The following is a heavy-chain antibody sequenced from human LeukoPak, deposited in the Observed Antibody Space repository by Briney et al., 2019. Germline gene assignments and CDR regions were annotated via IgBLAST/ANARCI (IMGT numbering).Heavy chain of an antibody. Sequence: PSETLSLTCTVSGGSISSGDYYWSWIRQPPGKGLEWIGYIYYSGTTYYNPSLKSRVTISVDTSQNHFSLKLRSVTAADTAVYYCARAERGNPGGYYFDHWGQGTLVTVSS. J-gene: IGHJ4*02. CDR3: ARAERGNPGGYYFDH. CDR2: IYYSGTT. CDR1: GGSISSGDYY. D-gene: IGHD1-26*01. V-gene: IGHV4-30-4*01.